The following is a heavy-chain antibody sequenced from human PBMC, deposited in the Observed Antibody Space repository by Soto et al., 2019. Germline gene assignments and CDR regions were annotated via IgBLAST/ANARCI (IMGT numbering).Heavy chain of an antibody. V-gene: IGHV3-33*08. Sequence: PGGSLRLSCAASRFTFSYYVMHWVRQAPGKGLEWAALIWYDGSIKYYADSVKGRFTISRDNSKNTLYLQMNSLSVEDTAVYYCAREETATGLGALDIWGQGTMVTVSS. D-gene: IGHD1-1*01. CDR3: AREETATGLGALDI. CDR2: IWYDGSIK. CDR1: RFTFSYYV. J-gene: IGHJ3*02.